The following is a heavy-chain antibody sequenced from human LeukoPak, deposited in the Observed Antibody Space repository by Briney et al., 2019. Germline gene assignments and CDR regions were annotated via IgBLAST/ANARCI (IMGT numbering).Heavy chain of an antibody. CDR2: ISGSGDYT. D-gene: IGHD1-26*01. J-gene: IGHJ6*01. CDR1: GFTFDDYT. Sequence: GGSLRLSCAASGFTFDDYTMHWVRQAPGKGLEWVSGISGSGDYTLYADSVKGRFTISRDNSKNTLYLEMNSLRAEDTAIYYCAKMKGHPLPKYYMDVWGQGTTVTVSS. CDR3: AKMKGHPLPKYYMDV. V-gene: IGHV3-23*01.